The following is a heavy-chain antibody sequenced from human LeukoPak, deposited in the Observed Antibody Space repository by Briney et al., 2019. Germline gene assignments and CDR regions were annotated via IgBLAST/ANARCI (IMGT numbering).Heavy chain of an antibody. CDR2: MYHRGGPN. CDR3: AKDMYCGGDCLDS. CDR1: GYSISSGYY. J-gene: IGHJ4*02. Sequence: SETLSLTCTVSGYSISSGYYWGWIRQPPGKGPEWIGRMYHRGGPNYYNPSLKSRVTISVDMSKNQFSLKLSSVTAADTAVYYCAKDMYCGGDCLDSWGQGTLVTVSS. V-gene: IGHV4-38-2*02. D-gene: IGHD2-21*02.